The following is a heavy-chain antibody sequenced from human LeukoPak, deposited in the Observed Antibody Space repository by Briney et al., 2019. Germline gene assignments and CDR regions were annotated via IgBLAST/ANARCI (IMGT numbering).Heavy chain of an antibody. J-gene: IGHJ6*02. V-gene: IGHV4-4*07. CDR1: GGSISSYY. CDR2: IYTSGST. CDR3: AREMATGYYYYGMDV. Sequence: ASETLSLTCTVSGGSISSYYWSWIRQPAGKGLEWIGRIYTSGSTNYNPSLKSRVTISVDTSKNQFSLKLSSVTAADTAVYYCAREMATGYYYYGMDVWGQGTTVTVSS. D-gene: IGHD5-24*01.